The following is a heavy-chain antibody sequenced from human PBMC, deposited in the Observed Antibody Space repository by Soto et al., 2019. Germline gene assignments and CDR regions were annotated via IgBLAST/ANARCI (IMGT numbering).Heavy chain of an antibody. J-gene: IGHJ3*02. CDR2: IFHSGGT. CDR3: SKFTMDYDSGGYHRSPAFDI. V-gene: IGHV4-31*11. CDR1: GVSVTTGGFY. Sequence: QVQLQESGPGLVKPSQTLSLTCDVSGVSVTTGGFYWSWIRQRPGKGLEWVGYIFHSGGTYYNPSLARRRNMSLDTSKKQFSLNLSALTASDTAVYYCSKFTMDYDSGGYHRSPAFDIWGQWTMVIVSS. D-gene: IGHD3-22*01.